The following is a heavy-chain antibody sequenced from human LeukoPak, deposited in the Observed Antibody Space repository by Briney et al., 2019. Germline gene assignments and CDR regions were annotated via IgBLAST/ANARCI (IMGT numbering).Heavy chain of an antibody. V-gene: IGHV3-53*01. J-gene: IGHJ4*02. CDR3: ASGGSGSYYLFDY. D-gene: IGHD3-10*01. Sequence: GGSLRLSCAASGFTVSSNYMSWVRQAPGKGLEWVSVIYSGGSTYYADSVKGRFTISRDNSKNTLYLQMNSLRAEDTAVYYCASGGSGSYYLFDYWGQGTLVTVSS. CDR1: GFTVSSNY. CDR2: IYSGGST.